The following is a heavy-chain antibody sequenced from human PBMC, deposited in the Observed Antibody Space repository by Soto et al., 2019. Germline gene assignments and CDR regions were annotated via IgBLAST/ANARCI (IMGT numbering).Heavy chain of an antibody. CDR1: GGSSRNYY. V-gene: IGHV4-59*01. CDR3: TRVGGYYGDYPNFDY. J-gene: IGHJ4*02. Sequence: PXEALSLTCGVSGGSSRNYYWSWIRQPPGKGLEWIGNIYYTGSTNYNPSLKGRVFISVDSSRRQLSLRLNSLTAADTAVYYCTRVGGYYGDYPNFDYWGQGALVTVSA. CDR2: IYYTGST. D-gene: IGHD4-17*01.